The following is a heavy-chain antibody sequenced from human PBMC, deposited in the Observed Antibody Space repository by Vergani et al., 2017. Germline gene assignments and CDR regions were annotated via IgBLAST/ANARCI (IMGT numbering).Heavy chain of an antibody. CDR2: MNPNIGNT. D-gene: IGHD6-19*01. CDR3: ARVLSGGRLYSSGWYDYYYYCMDV. CDR1: GYTFTSYY. Sequence: QVQLVQSGAEVKKPGASVKVSCKASGYTFTSYYMHWVRQATGQGLEWMGWMNPNIGNTGYAQKFQGRVTMTRTTSISTAYMELSSLRSEDTAVYYCARVLSGGRLYSSGWYDYYYYCMDVWGQGPTVTVSS. V-gene: IGHV1-8*02. J-gene: IGHJ6*02.